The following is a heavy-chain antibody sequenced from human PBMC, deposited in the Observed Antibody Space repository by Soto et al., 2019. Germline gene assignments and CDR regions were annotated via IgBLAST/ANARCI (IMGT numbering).Heavy chain of an antibody. CDR3: ANEPRGVRND. CDR2: ISYDGRNK. Sequence: QVQLVESVGGVVQPGRSLRLSCAASGFTFSSYGMHWVRQAPGKGLEWVAVISYDGRNKYYADSVKGRFTISRDNSKNTLYLQMNSLIAEDTAVYYCANEPRGVRNDWGQGILVTVSS. CDR1: GFTFSSYG. J-gene: IGHJ4*02. D-gene: IGHD3-10*01. V-gene: IGHV3-30*18.